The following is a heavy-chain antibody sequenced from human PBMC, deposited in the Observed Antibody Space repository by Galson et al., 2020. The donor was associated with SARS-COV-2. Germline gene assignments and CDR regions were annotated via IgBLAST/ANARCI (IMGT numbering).Heavy chain of an antibody. J-gene: IGHJ6*02. CDR2: ISAYNGNT. CDR3: ARALLVTMVRGVPSYYYYGMDV. Sequence: ASVKVSCKASGYTFTSYGISWVRQAPGQGLEWMGWISAYNGNTNYAQKLQGRVTMTTDTSTSTAYMELRSLRSDDTAVYYCARALLVTMVRGVPSYYYYGMDVWGQGTTVTVSS. CDR1: GYTFTSYG. V-gene: IGHV1-18*01. D-gene: IGHD3-10*01.